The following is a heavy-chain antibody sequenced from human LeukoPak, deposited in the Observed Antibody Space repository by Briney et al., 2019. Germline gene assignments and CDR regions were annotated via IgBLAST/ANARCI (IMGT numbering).Heavy chain of an antibody. J-gene: IGHJ4*02. CDR3: ASGVLRYFDWLFPPLDY. CDR1: GFTASSNY. CDR2: IYSGGST. Sequence: PGGSLRLSCAASGFTASSNYMSWVRQAPGKGLEWVSVIYSGGSTYYADSVKGRFTISRDNSKNTLYLQMNSLRAEDTAVYYCASGVLRYFDWLFPPLDYWGQGTLVTVSS. V-gene: IGHV3-53*01. D-gene: IGHD3-9*01.